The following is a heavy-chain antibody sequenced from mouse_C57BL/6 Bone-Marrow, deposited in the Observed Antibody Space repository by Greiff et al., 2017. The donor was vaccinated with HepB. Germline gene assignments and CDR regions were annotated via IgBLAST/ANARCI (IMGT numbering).Heavy chain of an antibody. V-gene: IGHV5-4*03. CDR3: ASRGGSSFWYFDV. Sequence: DVMLVESGGGLVKPGGSLKLSCAASGFTFSSYAMSWVRQTPEKRLEWVATISDGGSYTYYPDNVKGRFTISRDNAKNNLYLQMSHLKSEDTAMYYCASRGGSSFWYFDVWGTGTTVTVSS. CDR1: GFTFSSYA. J-gene: IGHJ1*03. D-gene: IGHD1-1*01. CDR2: ISDGGSYT.